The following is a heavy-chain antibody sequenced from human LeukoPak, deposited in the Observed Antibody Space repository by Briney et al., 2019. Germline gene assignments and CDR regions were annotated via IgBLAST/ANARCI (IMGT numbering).Heavy chain of an antibody. J-gene: IGHJ4*02. CDR1: GFTFSSYG. CDR2: ISWNSGSI. Sequence: PGGSLRLSCAASGFTFSSYGMHWVRQAPGKGLEWVSGISWNSGSIGYADSVKGRFTISRDNSKNTLYLQMNSLRAEDTAVYYCAKDPLSSGGSYPYYFDYWGQGTLVTVSS. V-gene: IGHV3-9*01. D-gene: IGHD1-26*01. CDR3: AKDPLSSGGSYPYYFDY.